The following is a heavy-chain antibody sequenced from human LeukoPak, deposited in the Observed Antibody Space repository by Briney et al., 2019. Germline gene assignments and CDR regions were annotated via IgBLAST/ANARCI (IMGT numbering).Heavy chain of an antibody. CDR2: ISGSGDTT. Sequence: PGGSLRLSCAASGFTFSSYDMSWVRQAPGKGLEWVSSISGSGDTTNYADSVKGRFTISRDNSKNTLYLQMNSLRAEDTAVYYCASPYALGHGYWGQGTLVTVSS. D-gene: IGHD3/OR15-3a*01. J-gene: IGHJ4*02. CDR3: ASPYALGHGY. CDR1: GFTFSSYD. V-gene: IGHV3-23*01.